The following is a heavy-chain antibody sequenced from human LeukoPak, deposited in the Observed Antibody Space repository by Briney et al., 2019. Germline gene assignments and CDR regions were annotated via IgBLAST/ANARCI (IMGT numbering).Heavy chain of an antibody. J-gene: IGHJ4*02. CDR3: AKAPSFQLISPYFDY. D-gene: IGHD2-2*01. CDR2: ISWNSNSM. V-gene: IGHV3-9*01. Sequence: GRSLRLSCAASGFTFDDYAMHWVRQAPGKGLEWVSGISWNSNSMDYADSVKGRFTISRDNAKNSLYLQMNSLRAEDTALYYCAKAPSFQLISPYFDYWGQGTLVTVSS. CDR1: GFTFDDYA.